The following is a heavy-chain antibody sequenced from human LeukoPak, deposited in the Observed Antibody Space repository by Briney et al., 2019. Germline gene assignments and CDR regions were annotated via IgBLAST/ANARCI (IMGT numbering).Heavy chain of an antibody. J-gene: IGHJ4*02. CDR1: GFIFNNYA. CDR3: AKDNRRHYTSGPNPDSLH. D-gene: IGHD6-19*01. CDR2: ISWNSGTI. Sequence: GGSLRLSCAGSGFIFNNYAMHWVRQPPGKGLEWVSGISWNSGTIDYADSVRGRFTISRNNAKNSLYLQMDSLRVEDTAFYYCAKDNRRHYTSGPNPDSLHWGQGALVTVSS. V-gene: IGHV3-9*01.